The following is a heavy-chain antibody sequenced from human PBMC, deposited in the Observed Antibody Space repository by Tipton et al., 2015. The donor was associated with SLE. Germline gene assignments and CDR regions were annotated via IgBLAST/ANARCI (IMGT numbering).Heavy chain of an antibody. J-gene: IGHJ4*02. CDR1: GFTVSSYY. D-gene: IGHD6-13*01. Sequence: SLRLSCAASGFTVSSYYMSWVRPAPGKGLEWVSVIYTGGYTYYADSVKGRFTISRDNSKNTLYLQMNSLRAEDTAVYYCARQIAAADDYWGQGTLVTVSS. CDR2: IYTGGYT. V-gene: IGHV3-53*01. CDR3: ARQIAAADDY.